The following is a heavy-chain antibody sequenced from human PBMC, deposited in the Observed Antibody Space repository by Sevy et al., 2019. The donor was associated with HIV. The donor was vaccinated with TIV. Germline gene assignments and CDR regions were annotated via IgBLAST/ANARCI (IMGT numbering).Heavy chain of an antibody. Sequence: GGSLRLSCAASGFTFSSTWMHWVRQAPGKGLVWVAYINSDGTTTTYADSVKGRFTISRDNAKKTVHLQMDNLRAQDTAVYYCGRDTSYSTSNWGQGTLVTVSS. D-gene: IGHD4-4*01. V-gene: IGHV3-74*01. J-gene: IGHJ4*02. CDR2: INSDGTTT. CDR1: GFTFSSTW. CDR3: GRDTSYSTSN.